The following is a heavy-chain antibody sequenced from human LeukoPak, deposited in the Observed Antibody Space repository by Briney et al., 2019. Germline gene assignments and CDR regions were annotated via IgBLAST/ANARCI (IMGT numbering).Heavy chain of an antibody. CDR1: GFTVSSNY. CDR2: IYSGGST. V-gene: IGHV3-53*01. D-gene: IGHD3-3*01. CDR3: AKSVAIYFYYGLDV. Sequence: GGSLRLSCAASGFTVSSNYMSWVRQAPGKGLEWVSVIYSGGSTYYADSVKGRFTISRDNSKNTLYLQMNSLRAEDTAVYYCAKSVAIYFYYGLDVWGQGTTVTVSS. J-gene: IGHJ6*02.